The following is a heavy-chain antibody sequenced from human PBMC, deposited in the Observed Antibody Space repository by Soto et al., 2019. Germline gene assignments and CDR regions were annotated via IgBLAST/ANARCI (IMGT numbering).Heavy chain of an antibody. CDR3: ARASRWLQARYFDL. CDR2: IDIAGDT. J-gene: IGHJ2*01. CDR1: GFTLSKYD. D-gene: IGHD5-12*01. Sequence: GGSLRLSCAASGFTLSKYDIHWVRQVTGKGLEWVSAIDIAGDTYYADPVKGRFTISRESAKNSVYLQMNSLRVGDKAAYYCARASRWLQARYFDLWGRGTLVTVSS. V-gene: IGHV3-13*01.